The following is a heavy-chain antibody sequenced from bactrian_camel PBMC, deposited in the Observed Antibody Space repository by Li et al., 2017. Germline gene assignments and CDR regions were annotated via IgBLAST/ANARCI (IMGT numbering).Heavy chain of an antibody. CDR1: GWTSHEVE. V-gene: IGHV3S55*01. CDR2: IGGDGST. Sequence: QLVESGGGSVQAGGSLRLSCTASGWTSHEVEMGWYRQAPWSECELVSTIGGDGSTYYADSVKGRFIISEDNAKGTLYLQMNTLKPEDTGMYYCAADLMYGRKWRCTFYEYKSYGQGTQVTVS. J-gene: IGHJ4*01. D-gene: IGHD6*01.